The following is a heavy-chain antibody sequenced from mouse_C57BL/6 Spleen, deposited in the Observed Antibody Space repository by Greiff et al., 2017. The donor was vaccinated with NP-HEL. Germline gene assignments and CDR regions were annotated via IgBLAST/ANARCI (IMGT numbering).Heavy chain of an antibody. D-gene: IGHD4-1*01. Sequence: EVKVVESGGDLVKPGGSLKLSCAASGFTFSSYGMSWVRQTPDKRLEWVATISSGGSYTSSPDPVTGRLTISRDNAKKTLYLQMSSLKSEDTAMYYCARQRGVTGNYAMDYWGQGASVTVSS. CDR2: ISSGGSYT. V-gene: IGHV5-6*01. J-gene: IGHJ4*01. CDR1: GFTFSSYG. CDR3: ARQRGVTGNYAMDY.